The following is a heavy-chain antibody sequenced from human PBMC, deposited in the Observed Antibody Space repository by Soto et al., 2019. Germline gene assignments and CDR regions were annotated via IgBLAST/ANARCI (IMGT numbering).Heavy chain of an antibody. V-gene: IGHV4-34*01. CDR3: ARGVGSGRDYGLDV. CDR2: IDQTGRT. CDR1: GESFSDYF. J-gene: IGHJ6*02. Sequence: QVQLQQWGAGLLKPSETLSLTCAVSGESFSDYFWSWFRQPPGKGLEWIGEIDQTGRTNYNPSLKSRVIMSVVTSKNQFSLNLSSVTAADTAIYYCARGVGSGRDYGLDVWGQGTTVTVS. D-gene: IGHD3-10*01.